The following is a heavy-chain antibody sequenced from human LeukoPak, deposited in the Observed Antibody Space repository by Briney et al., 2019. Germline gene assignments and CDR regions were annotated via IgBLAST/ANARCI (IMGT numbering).Heavy chain of an antibody. CDR2: ISYSGST. V-gene: IGHV4-30-4*07. D-gene: IGHD5-24*01. Sequence: SQTLSLTCAVSGGFISSGGYSWSWIRQPPGKGLEWIGYISYSGSTYYNPSLKSRVTMSLDTSKNQFSLKLSSVTAADTAVYYCAKMSTAEVCFDYWGQGTLVTVSS. CDR1: GGFISSGGYS. J-gene: IGHJ4*02. CDR3: AKMSTAEVCFDY.